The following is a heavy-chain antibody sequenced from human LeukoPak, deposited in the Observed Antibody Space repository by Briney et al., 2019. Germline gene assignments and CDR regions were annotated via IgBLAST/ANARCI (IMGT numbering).Heavy chain of an antibody. CDR3: ARDRYSGYENFDY. CDR1: GFTFSSYS. Sequence: HPGGSLRPSCAASGFTFSSYSMNWVRQAPGKGLEWVSFISSSSSTIYYVDSVKGRFTISRDNAKNSLYLQMNSLRDEDTAVYYCARDRYSGYENFDYWGQGALVTVSS. CDR2: ISSSSSTI. V-gene: IGHV3-48*02. D-gene: IGHD5-12*01. J-gene: IGHJ4*02.